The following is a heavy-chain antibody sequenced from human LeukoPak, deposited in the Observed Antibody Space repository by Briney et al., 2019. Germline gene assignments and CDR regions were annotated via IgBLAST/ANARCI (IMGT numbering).Heavy chain of an antibody. V-gene: IGHV3-30*04. J-gene: IGHJ4*02. CDR3: ARHSSYGAFDY. Sequence: PGRSLRLACAASGFTFSSYAMHWVRQAPGKGLEWVAVISYDGSNKYYADSVKGRFTISRDNSKNTLYLQMNSLRAEDTAVYYCARHSSYGAFDYWGQGTLVTVSS. CDR1: GFTFSSYA. D-gene: IGHD4-17*01. CDR2: ISYDGSNK.